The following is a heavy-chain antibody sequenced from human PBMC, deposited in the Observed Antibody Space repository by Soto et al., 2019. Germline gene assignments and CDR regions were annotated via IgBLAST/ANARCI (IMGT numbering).Heavy chain of an antibody. V-gene: IGHV1-69*02. Sequence: QVQLVQSGAEVRKPGSSVKVSCKASGVTFSSYTISWVRQAPGQGLEWMGRIIPVLGVANYAPKFQGRLTISADEPTSPVYMDLSGLSSEDTARYDARWLINGDSDVSDFWGQGTFITVSS. CDR2: IIPVLGVA. D-gene: IGHD5-12*01. CDR1: GVTFSSYT. CDR3: RWLINGDSDVSDF. J-gene: IGHJ3*01.